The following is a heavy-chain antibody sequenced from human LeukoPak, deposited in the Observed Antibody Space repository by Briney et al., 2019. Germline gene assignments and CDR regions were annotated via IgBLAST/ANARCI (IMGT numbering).Heavy chain of an antibody. CDR1: GGSINNSGYY. D-gene: IGHD2-2*01. V-gene: IGHV4-39*01. J-gene: IGHJ4*02. Sequence: SETLFLTCTVSGGSINNSGYYWGWIRQPPGKGLEWIGSIYYSGSTYYNPSLKSRVTISVDTSKNQFSLNLSSVTAADTAVYYCARHPSQYQLLCLVWGQGTLVTVSS. CDR3: ARHPSQYQLLCLV. CDR2: IYYSGST.